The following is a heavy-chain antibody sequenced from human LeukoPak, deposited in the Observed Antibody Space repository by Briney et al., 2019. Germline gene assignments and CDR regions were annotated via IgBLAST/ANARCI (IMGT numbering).Heavy chain of an antibody. CDR2: VSGGGGIT. CDR1: GFTFSGQA. J-gene: IGHJ4*02. D-gene: IGHD3-10*01. Sequence: GGSLRLSCVASGFTFSGQAMSWVRQAPGKGLEWVSVVSGGGGITYYADSVEGRFTISRDDSKNTLYLQMNSLRVDDTAVYYCGKGGSDYGHTDYWGQGTLVTVSS. V-gene: IGHV3-23*01. CDR3: GKGGSDYGHTDY.